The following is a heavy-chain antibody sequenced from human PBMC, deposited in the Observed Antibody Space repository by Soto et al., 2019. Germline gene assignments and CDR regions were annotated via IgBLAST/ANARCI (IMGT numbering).Heavy chain of an antibody. CDR3: AIVVVPAGSTPYYYYGMDV. Sequence: SVKVSCKASGGTFSSYAISWVRQAPGQGLEWMGGIIPIFGTANYAQKFQGRVTITADESTSTAYMELSSLRSEDTAAYYCAIVVVPAGSTPYYYYGMDVWGQGTTVTVSS. V-gene: IGHV1-69*13. CDR1: GGTFSSYA. CDR2: IIPIFGTA. D-gene: IGHD2-2*01. J-gene: IGHJ6*02.